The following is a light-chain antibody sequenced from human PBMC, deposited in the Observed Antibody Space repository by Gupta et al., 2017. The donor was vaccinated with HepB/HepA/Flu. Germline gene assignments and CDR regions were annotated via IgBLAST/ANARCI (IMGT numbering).Light chain of an antibody. CDR2: DTS. V-gene: IGLV7-46*01. CDR3: LLYYRGARNWV. CDR1: TGAVTSGHY. Sequence: QAVVTQEPSLTVSPGGTVTLTCGSSTGAVTSGHYPYWFQQKPGQAPRTLIYDTSNKHSWTPARFAGSLLGGKDALTLSGAQPEDEAEYYCLLYYRGARNWVFGGGTKLTVL. J-gene: IGLJ3*02.